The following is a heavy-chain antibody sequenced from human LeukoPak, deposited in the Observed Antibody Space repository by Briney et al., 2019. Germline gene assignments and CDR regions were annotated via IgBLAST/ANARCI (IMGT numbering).Heavy chain of an antibody. CDR2: IGGRGTNT. J-gene: IGHJ4*02. CDR1: GFTFSNYA. D-gene: IGHD3-22*01. Sequence: PGGSLRLSCAGSGFTFSNYAMIWVRQAPRRGLEWVSAIGGRGTNTFYADSVKGRFTISRDNAKNSLYLQMNSLRAEDTALYYCAKDKGGDYYDSSGYDYWGQGTLVTVSS. V-gene: IGHV3-23*01. CDR3: AKDKGGDYYDSSGYDY.